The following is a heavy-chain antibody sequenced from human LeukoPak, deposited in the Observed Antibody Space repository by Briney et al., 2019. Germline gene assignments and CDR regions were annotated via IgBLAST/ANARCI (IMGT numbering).Heavy chain of an antibody. CDR3: ARGRPGMGIVIDY. CDR1: EFTFSNHW. J-gene: IGHJ4*02. D-gene: IGHD7-27*01. Sequence: GGSLRLSCAASEFTFSNHWMSWVRQAPGKGLEWVANVKQDGSEKVYVDSVKGRFTISRDNAKNSLYLQMNSLRAEDTAVYYCARGRPGMGIVIDYWGQGTLVTVS. V-gene: IGHV3-7*01. CDR2: VKQDGSEK.